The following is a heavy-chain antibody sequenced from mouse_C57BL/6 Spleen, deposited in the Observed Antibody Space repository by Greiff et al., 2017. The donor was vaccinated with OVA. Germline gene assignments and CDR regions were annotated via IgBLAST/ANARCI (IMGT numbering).Heavy chain of an antibody. CDR2: IYPGSGST. CDR3: ARGELGRGAMDY. V-gene: IGHV1-55*01. Sequence: QVQLKQPGAELVKPGASVKMSCKASGYTFTSYWITWAKQRPGQGLEWIGDIYPGSGSTNYNEKFKSKATLTVDTSSSTAYMQLSSLTSEDSAVYYCARGELGRGAMDYWGQGTSVTVSS. J-gene: IGHJ4*01. D-gene: IGHD4-1*01. CDR1: GYTFTSYW.